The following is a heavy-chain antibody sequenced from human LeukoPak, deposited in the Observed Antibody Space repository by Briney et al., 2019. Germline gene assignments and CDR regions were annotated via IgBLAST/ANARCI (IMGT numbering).Heavy chain of an antibody. Sequence: GGSLRLSCAASGFILSSYWMSWVRQAPGKGLEGVANKKQDGSEKYYGDSVKGRFTASRDNAKNSLYLQINSLRAEDTAVYYCARVYDFWSGHYRDYWGQGTLVTVSS. J-gene: IGHJ4*02. D-gene: IGHD3-3*01. CDR3: ARVYDFWSGHYRDY. CDR1: GFILSSYW. CDR2: KKQDGSEK. V-gene: IGHV3-7*04.